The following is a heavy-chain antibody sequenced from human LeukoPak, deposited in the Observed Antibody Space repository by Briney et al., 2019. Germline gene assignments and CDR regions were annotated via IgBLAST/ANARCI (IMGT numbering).Heavy chain of an antibody. J-gene: IGHJ4*02. Sequence: GASVKVSCKASGGTFSSYAISWVRQAPGQGLEWMGRIIPILGIANYAQKFQGRVTITADKSTSTAYMELNSLRAEDTAVYYCARDPDYGDYDRKKYVEPHQWGQGTLVTVSS. CDR3: ARDPDYGDYDRKKYVEPHQ. V-gene: IGHV1-69*04. D-gene: IGHD4-17*01. CDR2: IIPILGIA. CDR1: GGTFSSYA.